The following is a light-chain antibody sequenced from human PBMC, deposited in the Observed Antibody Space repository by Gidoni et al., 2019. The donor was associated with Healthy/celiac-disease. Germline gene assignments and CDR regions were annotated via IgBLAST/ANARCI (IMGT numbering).Light chain of an antibody. Sequence: DIQMTQSPSSLSAAVGDRVTITCRASQSISSYLNWYQQKPGKAPKLLIYAASSLQSGSQSRFSGSGSGTYFTLTISSLQPEDFATYYCQQSYSTPWTFGQGTKVEIK. V-gene: IGKV1-39*01. J-gene: IGKJ1*01. CDR2: AAS. CDR3: QQSYSTPWT. CDR1: QSISSY.